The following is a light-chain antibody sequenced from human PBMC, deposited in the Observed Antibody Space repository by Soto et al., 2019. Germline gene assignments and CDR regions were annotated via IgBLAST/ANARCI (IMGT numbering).Light chain of an antibody. CDR2: GAS. V-gene: IGKV3-20*01. Sequence: EIVLTQSPGTLSLSPGERATLSCRASQSVSSSYLAWYQQKPGQAPRLLIYGASSRATGIPDRFSGSGSGTDFTLTISRLEPEDFAVYYCHQYDSSPLTCGGGTKVAIK. CDR1: QSVSSSY. J-gene: IGKJ4*01. CDR3: HQYDSSPLT.